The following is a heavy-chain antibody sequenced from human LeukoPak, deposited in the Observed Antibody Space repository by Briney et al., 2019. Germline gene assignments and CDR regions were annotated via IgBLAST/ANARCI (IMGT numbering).Heavy chain of an antibody. CDR3: ARAYSSSWYFNWFDP. V-gene: IGHV4-61*09. J-gene: IGHJ5*02. Sequence: SETLSLTCTVSGGSISSGSYHWSWIRQPAGKGLEWIGHIYTNGSTNYNLSLKSRVTISVDTSKNQFSLKLSSVTAADTAVYYCARAYSSSWYFNWFDPWGQGTLVTVSS. CDR1: GGSISSGSYH. D-gene: IGHD6-13*01. CDR2: IYTNGST.